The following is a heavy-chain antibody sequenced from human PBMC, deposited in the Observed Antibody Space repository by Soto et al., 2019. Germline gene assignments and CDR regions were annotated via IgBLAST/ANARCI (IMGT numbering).Heavy chain of an antibody. J-gene: IGHJ3*02. Sequence: QVRLQEWGPGLVKPSQTLSLKCSVSGGSITTGGRYWSWIRQLPGKGLEWIGDIYYSGNTYYNASLKSRVTISVEAAKNHFSLQLRSVTAADTAVYYCAQALVFTGGDGFDIWGQGRLVTFSS. D-gene: IGHD1-1*01. CDR2: IYYSGNT. CDR1: GGSITTGGRY. V-gene: IGHV4-31*02. CDR3: AQALVFTGGDGFDI.